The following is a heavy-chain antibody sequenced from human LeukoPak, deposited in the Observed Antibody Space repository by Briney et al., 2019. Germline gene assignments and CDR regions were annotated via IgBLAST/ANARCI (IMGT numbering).Heavy chain of an antibody. Sequence: GESLKISCMGSGYIFRSYGIGWVRQMPGKGLECMGIIYPGDSDTRYSPSFQGQVTISADKSISTAYLQWSSLKASDTAMYYCATLAFGYTRTSCHFDYWGQGTLVTVSS. V-gene: IGHV5-51*01. CDR1: GYIFRSYG. D-gene: IGHD2-2*01. J-gene: IGHJ4*02. CDR2: IYPGDSDT. CDR3: ATLAFGYTRTSCHFDY.